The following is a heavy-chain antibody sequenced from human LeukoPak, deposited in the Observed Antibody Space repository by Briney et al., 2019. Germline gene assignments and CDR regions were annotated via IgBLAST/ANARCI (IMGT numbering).Heavy chain of an antibody. Sequence: PGGPLRLSCAASGFTFSSYWMSWVRQAPGKGLEWVSVISNVGGSKHYADSVKGRFTISRDNSKNTLLLQMNSLRPEDTAVYYCARDLSTGPADYCFDSWGQGTLVTVSS. CDR1: GFTFSSYW. CDR3: ARDLSTGPADYCFDS. D-gene: IGHD2-2*01. J-gene: IGHJ4*02. CDR2: ISNVGGSK. V-gene: IGHV3-30-3*01.